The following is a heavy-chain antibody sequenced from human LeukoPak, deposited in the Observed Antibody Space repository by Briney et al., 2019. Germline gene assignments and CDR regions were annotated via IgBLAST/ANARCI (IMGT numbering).Heavy chain of an antibody. CDR2: IYHSGST. CDR1: GGSISSSNW. J-gene: IGHJ4*02. V-gene: IGHV4-4*02. D-gene: IGHD6-13*01. CDR3: ARAQFQQLVGILDY. Sequence: NPSGTLSLTCAVSGGSISSSNWWSWVRQPPGKGLEWIGEIYHSGSTNYNPSLKSRVTISVDKSKNQFSLKLSSVTAADTAVYYCARAQFQQLVGILDYWGQGTLVTVSS.